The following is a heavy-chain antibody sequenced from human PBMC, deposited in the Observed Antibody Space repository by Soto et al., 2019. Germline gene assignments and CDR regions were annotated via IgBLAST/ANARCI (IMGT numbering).Heavy chain of an antibody. J-gene: IGHJ6*02. CDR2: IWYDGSNK. CDR1: GFTFSSYG. Sequence: GGSLRLSXTASGFTFSSYGMHWVRQAPGKGLEWVAVIWYDGSNKYYADSVKGRFTISRDNSKNTLYLQMNSLRAEDTAVYYCARERKSGGYYYYYYGMDVWGQGTTVTVSS. V-gene: IGHV3-33*01. D-gene: IGHD2-15*01. CDR3: ARERKSGGYYYYYYGMDV.